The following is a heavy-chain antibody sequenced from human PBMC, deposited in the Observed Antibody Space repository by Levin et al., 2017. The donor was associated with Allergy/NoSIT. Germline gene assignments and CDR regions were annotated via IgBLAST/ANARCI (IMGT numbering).Heavy chain of an antibody. CDR2: ISWNSGSI. V-gene: IGHV3-9*01. Sequence: GGSLRLSCAASGFTFDDYAMHWVRQAPGKGLEWVSGISWNSGSIGYADSVKGRFTISRDNAKNSLYLQMNSLRAEDTALYYCAKDKGSDYYYYYGMDVWGQGTTVTVSS. J-gene: IGHJ6*02. CDR3: AKDKGSDYYYYYGMDV. CDR1: GFTFDDYA.